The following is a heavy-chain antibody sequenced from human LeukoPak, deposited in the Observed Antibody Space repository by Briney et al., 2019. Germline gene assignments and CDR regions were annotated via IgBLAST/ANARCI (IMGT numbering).Heavy chain of an antibody. CDR3: ARPNFGDAAYCAL. CDR2: IYHSGNT. J-gene: IGHJ2*01. Sequence: PSETLSLTCAVSGYSISSGYYWGWIRQPPGKGLEWIGSIYHSGNTYYNPSLKSRVTISVDTSNNQFFLKVTSVTAADAAVYSCARPNFGDAAYCALWGGGALVTVSS. V-gene: IGHV4-38-2*01. D-gene: IGHD3-10*01. CDR1: GYSISSGYY.